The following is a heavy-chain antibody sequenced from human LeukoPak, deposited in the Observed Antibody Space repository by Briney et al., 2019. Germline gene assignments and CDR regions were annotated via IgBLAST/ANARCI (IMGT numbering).Heavy chain of an antibody. Sequence: SETLSLTCTVSGVSINTYFWSWIRQPPGKGLEWIGYVSYSGSTYYNWSLRSQITISADTSKNRFSLKLSSVTAADTAVYFCARERGRENCSGGGCYYFDLWGQGTLVIVSS. CDR3: ARERGRENCSGGGCYYFDL. V-gene: IGHV4-59*12. D-gene: IGHD2-15*01. CDR1: GVSINTYF. J-gene: IGHJ4*02. CDR2: VSYSGST.